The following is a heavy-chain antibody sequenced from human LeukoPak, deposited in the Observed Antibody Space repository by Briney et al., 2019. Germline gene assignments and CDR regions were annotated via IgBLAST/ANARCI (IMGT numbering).Heavy chain of an antibody. CDR1: GFTVSSNY. CDR2: IYSGGTT. Sequence: PGGSLRLSCAASGFTVSSNYMTWVRQAPGKGLEWVSVIYSGGTTYYADSVKGRFTISRDNAKNSVYLQMNSLTAEDTGLYYCARDATTAVGWVYMDVWGKGTTVTISS. V-gene: IGHV3-53*01. J-gene: IGHJ6*03. D-gene: IGHD6-13*01. CDR3: ARDATTAVGWVYMDV.